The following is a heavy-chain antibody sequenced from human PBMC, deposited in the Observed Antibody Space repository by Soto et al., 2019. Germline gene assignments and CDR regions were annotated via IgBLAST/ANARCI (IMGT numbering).Heavy chain of an antibody. CDR1: GVSISSYY. D-gene: IGHD3-10*01. Sequence: PSEPLSLTCTVSGVSISSYYWSWLRQPQGKGLEWIGYIYYSGSTNYNPSLKSRVTISVDTSKNQFSLKLSSVTAADTAVYYCARAPRGNYGYPSYFDYWGQGTLVTVSS. V-gene: IGHV4-59*01. CDR2: IYYSGST. CDR3: ARAPRGNYGYPSYFDY. J-gene: IGHJ4*02.